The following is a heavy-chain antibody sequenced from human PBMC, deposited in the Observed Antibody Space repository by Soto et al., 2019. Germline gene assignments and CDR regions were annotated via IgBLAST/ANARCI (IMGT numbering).Heavy chain of an antibody. CDR1: GYDFNSYS. CDR3: ARSSVTIDELEF. J-gene: IGHJ4*02. V-gene: IGHV1-3*01. D-gene: IGHD4-17*01. Sequence: QVRLEQSGAEVNEPGASVKISCKASGYDFNSYSIHWLRQAPGQRPEYMGRINGGIGNTKFSQKFQDRLTITRDPSASVMYMGLSSRTSDDTGVYDCARSSVTIDELEFWGQGTLVIVSS. CDR2: INGGIGNT.